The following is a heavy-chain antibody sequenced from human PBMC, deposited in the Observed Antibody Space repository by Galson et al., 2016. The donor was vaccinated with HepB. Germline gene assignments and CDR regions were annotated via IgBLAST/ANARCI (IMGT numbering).Heavy chain of an antibody. CDR3: ARGQRYSTSWYFDY. V-gene: IGHV1-69*06. CDR2: IIPVFGTT. CDR1: GGTFNSYA. Sequence: SVKVSCKASGGTFNSYAISWVRQAAGQGLEWMGGIIPVFGTTEYAQTLQGRVTITADKSTGTTYMELSSLRSEDTAVYYCARGQRYSTSWYFDYWGQGTLVTVSS. D-gene: IGHD6-13*01. J-gene: IGHJ4*02.